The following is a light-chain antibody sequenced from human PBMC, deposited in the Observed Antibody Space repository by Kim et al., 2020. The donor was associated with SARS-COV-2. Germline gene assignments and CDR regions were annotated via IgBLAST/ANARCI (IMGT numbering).Light chain of an antibody. CDR2: EVS. CDR3: CSYAGSSTSVV. Sequence: QSITISCTGTSSDVWSYNLVSWYQQHPGKAPKLMIYEVSKRPSGVSNRFSGSKSGNTASLTISGLQAEDEADYYCCSYAGSSTSVVFGGGTQLTVL. V-gene: IGLV2-23*02. CDR1: SSDVWSYNL. J-gene: IGLJ2*01.